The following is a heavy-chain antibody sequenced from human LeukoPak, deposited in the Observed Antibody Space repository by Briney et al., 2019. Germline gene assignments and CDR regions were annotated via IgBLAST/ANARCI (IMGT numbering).Heavy chain of an antibody. CDR2: ISGSGGST. V-gene: IGHV3-23*01. J-gene: IGHJ4*02. Sequence: GGSLRLSCAASGFTFSSYTMTWVRQAPGKGLEWVSAISGSGGSTYYADSVKGRFTISRDNSKNTLYLQMNSLRAEDTAVYYCAKEPDYGDYPIDYWGQGTLVTVSS. D-gene: IGHD4-17*01. CDR1: GFTFSSYT. CDR3: AKEPDYGDYPIDY.